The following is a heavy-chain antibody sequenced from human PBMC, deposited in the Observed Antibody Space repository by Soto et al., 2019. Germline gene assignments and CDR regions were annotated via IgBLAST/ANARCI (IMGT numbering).Heavy chain of an antibody. D-gene: IGHD6-6*01. CDR1: GFTFSSYA. V-gene: IGHV3-30-3*01. Sequence: LRLSCAASGFTFSSYAMHWVRQAPGKGLEWVAVISYDGSNKYYADSVKGRFTISRDNSKNTLYLQMNGLRAEDTAVYYCAKGGMAARPNYYYYGMDVWGQGTTVTVSS. CDR3: AKGGMAARPNYYYYGMDV. CDR2: ISYDGSNK. J-gene: IGHJ6*02.